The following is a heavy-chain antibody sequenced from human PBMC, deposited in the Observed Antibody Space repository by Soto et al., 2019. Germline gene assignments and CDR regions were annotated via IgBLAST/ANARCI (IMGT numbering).Heavy chain of an antibody. Sequence: QVQLVESGGGLVKPGGSLRLSCAASGFTFSDYYMSWIRQAPGKGLEWVSYISSSSSYTNYADSVKGRFTISRDNAKNTLYLQMNSLRAEDTAVYYCARDGWYCSGGSCYAGDYYYYYGMDVWGQGTTVTVPS. CDR1: GFTFSDYY. CDR2: ISSSSSYT. CDR3: ARDGWYCSGGSCYAGDYYYYYGMDV. J-gene: IGHJ6*02. V-gene: IGHV3-11*05. D-gene: IGHD2-15*01.